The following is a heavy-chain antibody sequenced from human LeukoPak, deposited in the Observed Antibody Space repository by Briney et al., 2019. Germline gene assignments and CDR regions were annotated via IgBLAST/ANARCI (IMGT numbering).Heavy chain of an antibody. CDR1: GDSISDFY. CDR3: ARVFRGAVTSNWFDP. J-gene: IGHJ5*02. CDR2: ISSSGNS. Sequence: PSETLSLTCTVSGDSISDFYWTWIRQTPGKGLEWIGFISSSGNSNYSPSLESRVSFSLDTSKSQFSLSLKSVTAADTAVYYCARVFRGAVTSNWFDPWGQGILVTVSS. D-gene: IGHD3-3*01. V-gene: IGHV4-59*01.